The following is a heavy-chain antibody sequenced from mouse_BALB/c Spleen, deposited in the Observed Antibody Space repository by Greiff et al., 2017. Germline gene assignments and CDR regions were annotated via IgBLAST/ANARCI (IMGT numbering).Heavy chain of an antibody. CDR2: ISSGGSYT. Sequence: EVNVVESGGGLVKPGGSLKLSCAASGFTFSSYTMSWVRQTPEKRLEWVATISSGGSYTYYPDSVKGRFTISRDNAKNTLYLQMSSLKSEDTAMYYCTREGTTVVALYAMDYWGQGTSVTVSS. J-gene: IGHJ4*01. V-gene: IGHV5-6-4*01. CDR1: GFTFSSYT. CDR3: TREGTTVVALYAMDY. D-gene: IGHD1-1*01.